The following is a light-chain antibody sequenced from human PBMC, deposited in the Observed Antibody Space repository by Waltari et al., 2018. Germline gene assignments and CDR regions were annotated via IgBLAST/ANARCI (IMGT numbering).Light chain of an antibody. CDR1: QSISTW. CDR3: QQYNTYWT. CDR2: QAS. Sequence: DVQITQSPSTLSASVGDRVAITCRASQSISTWLAWYQQKPGKAPKLLIYQASTLQSGVPSRFSGSGFGTEFTLTINTLQPDDFATYYCQQYNTYWTFGQGTKVEIK. V-gene: IGKV1-5*03. J-gene: IGKJ1*01.